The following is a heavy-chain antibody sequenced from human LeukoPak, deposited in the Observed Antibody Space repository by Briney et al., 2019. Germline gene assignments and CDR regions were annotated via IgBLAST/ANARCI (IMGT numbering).Heavy chain of an antibody. CDR1: GHSFGYFD. V-gene: IGHV1-8*03. D-gene: IGHD5-12*01. CDR2: MNPYTGKT. Sequence: ASVNVSCEAAGHSFGYFDVNWVRQAPGQGREWMGWMNPYTGKTGFAQKFQGRVTTTSERSRSKVYMELRSVTPEDTAVYYCARATRASTSTSFSYYYYMDVWGKGTTVTVS. J-gene: IGHJ6*03. CDR3: ARATRASTSTSFSYYYYMDV.